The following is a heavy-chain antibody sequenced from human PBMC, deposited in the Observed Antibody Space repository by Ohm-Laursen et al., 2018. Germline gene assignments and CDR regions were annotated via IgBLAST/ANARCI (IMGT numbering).Heavy chain of an antibody. J-gene: IGHJ3*01. CDR3: ARADSSGYSTYGAFDV. Sequence: GTLSLTCPVSGGSIINYYWSWIRQPAGKGLEWIGRIFIRGSTKYNPSLKSRVTMSLDTSKNQFSLKLTSVTAADTAVYFCARADSSGYSTYGAFDVWGQGTMVTVSS. CDR1: GGSIINYY. CDR2: IFIRGST. V-gene: IGHV4-4*07. D-gene: IGHD3-22*01.